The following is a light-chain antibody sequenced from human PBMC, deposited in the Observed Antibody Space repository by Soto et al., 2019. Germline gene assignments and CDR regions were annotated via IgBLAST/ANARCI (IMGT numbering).Light chain of an antibody. CDR2: DVS. Sequence: QSVLTQPASVSGSPGQSITLSCTGTSSDVGGYNYVSWYQQHPGKAPKLMIYDVSNRPSGVSNRFSGSKSGNTASLTISGLQAEDEGDYYCSSHTRSSTRYVVFAGGTKLTVL. V-gene: IGLV2-14*01. J-gene: IGLJ2*01. CDR3: SSHTRSSTRYVV. CDR1: SSDVGGYNY.